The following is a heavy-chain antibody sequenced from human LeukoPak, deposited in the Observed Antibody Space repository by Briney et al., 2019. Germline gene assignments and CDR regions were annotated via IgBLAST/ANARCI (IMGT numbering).Heavy chain of an antibody. V-gene: IGHV4-59*13. CDR1: GGSISSYY. J-gene: IGHJ5*02. CDR3: ARKRMVRGVTNWFDP. CDR2: IYYSGST. Sequence: SENLSLTCTVSGGSISSYYWSWIRQPPGKGLEWIGYIYYSGSTNYNPSLRSRVTISVDTSKNQFSLKLSSVTAADTAVYYCARKRMVRGVTNWFDPWGQGTLVTVSS. D-gene: IGHD3-10*01.